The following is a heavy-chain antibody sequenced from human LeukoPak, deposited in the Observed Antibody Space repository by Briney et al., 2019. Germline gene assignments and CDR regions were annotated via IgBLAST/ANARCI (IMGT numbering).Heavy chain of an antibody. V-gene: IGHV4-39*07. CDR1: GDSISSSSYY. D-gene: IGHD1-26*01. CDR3: ARVGGDGMGATWTWSRPFDY. CDR2: IYYSGST. J-gene: IGHJ4*02. Sequence: SETLSLTCTVSGDSISSSSYYWGWIRQPPGKGLEWIGSIYYSGSTYYNPSLKSRVTISVDTSKNQFSLKLSSVTAADTAVYYCARVGGDGMGATWTWSRPFDYWGQGTLVTVSS.